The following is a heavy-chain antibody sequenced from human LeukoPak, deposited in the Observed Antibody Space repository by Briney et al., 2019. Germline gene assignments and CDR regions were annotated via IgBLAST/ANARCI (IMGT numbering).Heavy chain of an antibody. Sequence: GGSLRLSCAASGFSLSDNYITWVRQAPGKGLEWVSVIYSGGSTYYADSVKGRFTISRDNSKNTLYLQMNSLRAEDTAVYYCARGWARPGFDYWGQGTLVTVSS. V-gene: IGHV3-53*01. CDR2: IYSGGST. CDR1: GFSLSDNY. J-gene: IGHJ4*02. D-gene: IGHD6-6*01. CDR3: ARGWARPGFDY.